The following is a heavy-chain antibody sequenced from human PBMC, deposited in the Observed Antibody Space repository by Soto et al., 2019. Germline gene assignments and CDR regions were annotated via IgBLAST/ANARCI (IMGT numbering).Heavy chain of an antibody. Sequence: SETLSLTCTVSGGSVSSGSYYWSWIRQPPGKGLEWIGYIYYSGSTNYNPSLKSRVTISVDTSKNQFSLKLSSVTAADTAVYYCARHESIPGTTPLDYWGQGTLVTV. CDR1: GGSVSSGSYY. V-gene: IGHV4-61*01. CDR3: ARHESIPGTTPLDY. D-gene: IGHD1-7*01. CDR2: IYYSGST. J-gene: IGHJ4*02.